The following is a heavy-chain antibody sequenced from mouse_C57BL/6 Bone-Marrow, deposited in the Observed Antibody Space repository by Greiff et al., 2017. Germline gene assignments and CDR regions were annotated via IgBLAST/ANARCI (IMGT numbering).Heavy chain of an antibody. D-gene: IGHD3-2*02. CDR2: ISYDGSN. CDR1: GYSITSGYY. Sequence: VQLKESGPGLVKPSQSLSLTCSVTGYSITSGYYWNWIRQFPGNKLEWMGYISYDGSNNYNPSLKNRISITRDTSKNQFFLKLNSVTTEDTATYYCARDSSGYYFDYWGQGTTLTVSS. V-gene: IGHV3-6*01. J-gene: IGHJ2*01. CDR3: ARDSSGYYFDY.